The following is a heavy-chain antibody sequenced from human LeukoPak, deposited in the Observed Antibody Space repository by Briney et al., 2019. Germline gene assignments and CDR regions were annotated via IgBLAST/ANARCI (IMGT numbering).Heavy chain of an antibody. J-gene: IGHJ4*02. CDR1: GFTVSSNY. D-gene: IGHD3-22*01. CDR2: IYSGGST. Sequence: GGSLRLSCAASGFTVSSNYMSWVRQAPGKGLEWVSVIYSGGSTYYADSVKGRFTTSRDNSKNTLYLQMNSLRAEDTAVYYCARGYYDSAFDYWGQGTLVTVSS. CDR3: ARGYYDSAFDY. V-gene: IGHV3-53*01.